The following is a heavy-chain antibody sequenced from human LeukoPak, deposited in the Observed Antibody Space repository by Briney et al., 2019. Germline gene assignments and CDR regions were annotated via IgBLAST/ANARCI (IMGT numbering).Heavy chain of an antibody. CDR3: AKADATIGGAFDI. CDR2: ISGTSDTT. CDR1: GFISKNYA. J-gene: IGHJ3*02. D-gene: IGHD3-3*01. V-gene: IGHV3-23*01. Sequence: GRSLRLSCAASGFISKNYAMSWVRQAPGKGREWVSIISGTSDTTRYGDSVRGRFTTPRDNPRNTLYLQMNSLRVDDTAVYYCAKADATIGGAFDIWGQGTMVTVSS.